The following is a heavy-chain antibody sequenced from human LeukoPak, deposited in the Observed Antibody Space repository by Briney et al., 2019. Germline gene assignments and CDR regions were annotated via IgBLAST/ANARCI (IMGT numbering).Heavy chain of an antibody. V-gene: IGHV1-69*13. CDR1: GGTFSSYA. CDR3: ARDKRGDWSVFDY. J-gene: IGHJ4*02. CDR2: IIPIFGTA. Sequence: SVTVSCKASGGTFSSYAISWVRQAPGQGLEWMGGIIPIFGTANYAQKFQGRVTITADESTSTAYMELSSLRSEDTAVYYCARDKRGDWSVFDYWGQGTLVTVSS. D-gene: IGHD3/OR15-3a*01.